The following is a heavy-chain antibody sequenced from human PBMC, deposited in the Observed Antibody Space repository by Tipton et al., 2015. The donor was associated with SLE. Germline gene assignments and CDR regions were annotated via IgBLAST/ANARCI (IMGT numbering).Heavy chain of an antibody. CDR3: AREEGRGPFDY. CDR2: IYYSGST. D-gene: IGHD3-10*01. Sequence: TLSLTCTVSGYSISSGYYWGWIRQPPGKGLEWIGSIYYSGSTYYNPSLKSRVTISVDTSKNQFSLKLSSVTAADTAVYYCAREEGRGPFDYWGQGTLVTVSS. J-gene: IGHJ4*02. V-gene: IGHV4-38-2*02. CDR1: GYSISSGYY.